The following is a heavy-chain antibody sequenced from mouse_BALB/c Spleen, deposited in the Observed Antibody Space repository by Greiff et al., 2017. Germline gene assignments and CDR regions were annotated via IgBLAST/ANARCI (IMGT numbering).Heavy chain of an antibody. Sequence: EVKLVESGGGLVKPGGSLKLSCAASGFTFSSYSMSWVRQTPEKRLEWVASISSGGSTYYPDSVKGRFTISRDNARNILYLQMSSLRSEDTAMYYCARGAITTAYYFDYWGQGTTLTVSS. V-gene: IGHV5-6-5*01. CDR3: ARGAITTAYYFDY. D-gene: IGHD1-1*01. J-gene: IGHJ2*01. CDR2: ISSGGST. CDR1: GFTFSSYS.